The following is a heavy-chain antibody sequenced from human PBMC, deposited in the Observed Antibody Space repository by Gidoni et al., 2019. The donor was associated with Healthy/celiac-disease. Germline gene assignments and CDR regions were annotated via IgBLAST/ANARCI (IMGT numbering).Heavy chain of an antibody. CDR1: GFTFSSYA. J-gene: IGHJ4*02. D-gene: IGHD4-17*01. V-gene: IGHV3-23*01. Sequence: EVQLLESGGGWVQPGGSLRLSCAASGFTFSSYAMSWVRQAPGKGLEWLAAISGSGGSTYYADSVKGRFTISRDNAKTTLYLQMNSLRAEDTAVYYCAKWRTTVTYFDYWGQGTLVTVSS. CDR2: ISGSGGST. CDR3: AKWRTTVTYFDY.